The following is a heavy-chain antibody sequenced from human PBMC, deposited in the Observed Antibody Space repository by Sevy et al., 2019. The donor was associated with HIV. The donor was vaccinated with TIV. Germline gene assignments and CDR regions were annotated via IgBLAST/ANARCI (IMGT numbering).Heavy chain of an antibody. D-gene: IGHD2-2*01. J-gene: IGHJ6*02. CDR2: INEDGTEK. CDR3: ARDNATVSRRGLRYYYYGTDV. V-gene: IGHV3-7*01. Sequence: GGSLRLSCAASGFTISTYWMSWFRQAPGKGLEWVANINEDGTEKFYVDSVKGRLTISRDNAKNSLYLQMNSLRAEDAVVYYCARDNATVSRRGLRYYYYGTDVWGQGTTVTVSS. CDR1: GFTISTYW.